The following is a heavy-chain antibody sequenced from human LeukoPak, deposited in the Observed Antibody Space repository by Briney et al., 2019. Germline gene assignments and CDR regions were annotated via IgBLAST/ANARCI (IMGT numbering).Heavy chain of an antibody. CDR1: GFTFSSYA. J-gene: IGHJ3*02. D-gene: IGHD2-2*01. V-gene: IGHV3-30-3*01. Sequence: GGSLRLSCAASGFTFSSYAMHWVRQAPGKGLEWVAVISYDGSNKYYADSVKGRFTISRDNSKNTLYLQMNSLRAEDTAVYYCAKDGHPLYCSSTSCKEYAFDIWGQGTMVTVSS. CDR2: ISYDGSNK. CDR3: AKDGHPLYCSSTSCKEYAFDI.